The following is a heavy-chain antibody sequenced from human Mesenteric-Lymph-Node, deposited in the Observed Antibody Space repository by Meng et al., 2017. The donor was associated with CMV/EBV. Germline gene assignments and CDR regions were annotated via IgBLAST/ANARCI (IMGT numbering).Heavy chain of an antibody. CDR1: GFTFSSYE. J-gene: IGHJ4*02. Sequence: GESLKISCAASGFTFSSYEMNWVRQAPGKGLEWVSYISSSGSTIYYADSVKGRFTISRDNAKNTLYLQMHSLRAEDTAVYYCAKGYRAAGTLYFDYWGQGTLVTVSS. D-gene: IGHD1-1*01. V-gene: IGHV3-48*03. CDR3: AKGYRAAGTLYFDY. CDR2: ISSSGSTI.